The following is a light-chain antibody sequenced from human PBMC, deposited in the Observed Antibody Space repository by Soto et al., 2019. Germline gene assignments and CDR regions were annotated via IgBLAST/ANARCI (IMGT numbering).Light chain of an antibody. J-gene: IGKJ1*01. CDR3: QQYNNYPWT. CDR2: GAS. Sequence: EIVLTPSPGPLSLSPVDRATLSCRASQTVSSSYLAWYQQKPGQAPRLLIYGASTRATGIPARFSGSGSGTEFTLTISSLQPDDFSTFYCQQYNNYPWTFGQGTKVDIK. V-gene: IGKV3-20*01. CDR1: QTVSSSY.